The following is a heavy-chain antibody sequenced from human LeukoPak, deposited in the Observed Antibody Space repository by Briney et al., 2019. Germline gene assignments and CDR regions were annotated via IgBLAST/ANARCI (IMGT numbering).Heavy chain of an antibody. CDR3: ARSREEAPYYYYMDV. J-gene: IGHJ6*03. Sequence: ASVKVSSKASGCTFTSYDINWVRQATGQGLEWMGRMNPNSGNTGYAQKFQGRVTMTRNTSISTAYMELSSLRSEDTAVYYCARSREEAPYYYYMDVWGKGTTVTISS. V-gene: IGHV1-8*01. CDR2: MNPNSGNT. CDR1: GCTFTSYD. D-gene: IGHD2-2*01.